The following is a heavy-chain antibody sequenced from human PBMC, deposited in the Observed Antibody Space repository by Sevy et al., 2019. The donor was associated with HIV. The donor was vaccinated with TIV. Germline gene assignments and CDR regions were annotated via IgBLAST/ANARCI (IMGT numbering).Heavy chain of an antibody. Sequence: SETLSLTCTVSGGSISSYYWSWIRQPPGKGLEWIGYIYYSGSTNYNPSLKSRVTISVDTSKNQFSLKLSSVTAADTAVYYCAREKTKRRPWEGGGAFDIWGQGTMVTVS. D-gene: IGHD1-26*01. V-gene: IGHV4-59*01. CDR2: IYYSGST. CDR3: AREKTKRRPWEGGGAFDI. J-gene: IGHJ3*02. CDR1: GGSISSYY.